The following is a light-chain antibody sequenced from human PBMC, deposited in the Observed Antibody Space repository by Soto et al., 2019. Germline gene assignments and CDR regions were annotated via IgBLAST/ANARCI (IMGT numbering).Light chain of an antibody. Sequence: QSVLTQSPSASGTPGQRVTISCSGSSSNIGSNYVYWYQQLPGTAPKPLIYRNNQRPSGVPDRFSGSKSGTSASLAISGRRSEDEADYYCGAWDDSLSGVVFGGGTKVTVL. CDR2: RNN. CDR1: SSNIGSNY. V-gene: IGLV1-47*01. CDR3: GAWDDSLSGVV. J-gene: IGLJ2*01.